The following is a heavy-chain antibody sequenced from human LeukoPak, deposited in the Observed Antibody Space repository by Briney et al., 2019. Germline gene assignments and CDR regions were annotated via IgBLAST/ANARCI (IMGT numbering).Heavy chain of an antibody. CDR1: GFTFSSYA. CDR3: AQLYDFWSGYPPANFQH. V-gene: IGHV3-23*01. D-gene: IGHD3-3*01. J-gene: IGHJ1*01. Sequence: GGSLRLSCAASGFTFSSYAMSWVRQAPGKGLEWVSAISGSGGSTYYADSVKGRFAISRDNSKNTLYLQMNSLRAEDTAVYYCAQLYDFWSGYPPANFQHWGQGTLVTVSS. CDR2: ISGSGGST.